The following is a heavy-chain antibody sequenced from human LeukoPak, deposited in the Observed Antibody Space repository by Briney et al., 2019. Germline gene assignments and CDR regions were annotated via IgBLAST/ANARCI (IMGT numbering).Heavy chain of an antibody. CDR3: ARDPTGLVGPTDY. Sequence: ASVKVSCKASGYTFTSYGFSWVRQAPGQGLEWLGWISAYKGNTNYAQNLQGRVTMTTDTSTSTAYMELRSLRSDDTAVYYCARDPTGLVGPTDYWGQGTLVTVSS. CDR2: ISAYKGNT. J-gene: IGHJ4*02. V-gene: IGHV1-18*01. D-gene: IGHD1-26*01. CDR1: GYTFTSYG.